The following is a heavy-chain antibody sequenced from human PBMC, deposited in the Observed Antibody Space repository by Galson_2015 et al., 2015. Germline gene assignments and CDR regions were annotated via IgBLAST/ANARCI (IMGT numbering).Heavy chain of an antibody. Sequence: SVKVSCKASGYTFTGYYMHWVRQAPGQGLEWMGRINPNSGGTNYAQKFQGRVTMTRDTSISTAYMELSRLRSDDTAVYYCARGGIWLGELLPNWFDPWGQGTLVTVSS. CDR1: GYTFTGYY. D-gene: IGHD3-10*01. CDR2: INPNSGGT. V-gene: IGHV1-2*06. J-gene: IGHJ5*02. CDR3: ARGGIWLGELLPNWFDP.